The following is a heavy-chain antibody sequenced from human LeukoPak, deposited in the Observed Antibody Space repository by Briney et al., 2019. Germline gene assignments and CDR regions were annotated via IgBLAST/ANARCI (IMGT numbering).Heavy chain of an antibody. J-gene: IGHJ4*02. CDR1: GGSISSYY. Sequence: SETLSLTCTVSGGSISSYYWSWIRQPPGKGLEWIGYIYYSGSTNYNPSLKSRVTISVDTSKNQFSLKLSSVTAADTAVYYCARARSGWWDPFDYWGRGTLVTVSS. D-gene: IGHD6-19*01. V-gene: IGHV4-59*01. CDR3: ARARSGWWDPFDY. CDR2: IYYSGST.